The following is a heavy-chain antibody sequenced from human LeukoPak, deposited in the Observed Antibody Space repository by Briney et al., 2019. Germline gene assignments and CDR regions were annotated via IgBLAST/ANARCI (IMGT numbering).Heavy chain of an antibody. CDR1: GYTFTGYY. CDR3: ARGHDILTGYDY. V-gene: IGHV1-2*02. D-gene: IGHD3-9*01. Sequence: ASVKVSCKASGYTFTGYYMHWVRQAPGQGREWMGWINPNSGGTNYAQKFQGRVTMTRDTSISTAYMELSRLRSDDTAVYYCARGHDILTGYDYWGQGTLVTVSS. J-gene: IGHJ4*02. CDR2: INPNSGGT.